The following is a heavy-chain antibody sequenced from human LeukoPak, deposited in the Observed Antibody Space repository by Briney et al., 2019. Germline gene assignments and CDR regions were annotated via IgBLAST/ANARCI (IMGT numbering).Heavy chain of an antibody. Sequence: VASVKVSCKASRYTFTSYDINWVRQATGQGLEWMGWMNPNSGNTGYAQKFQGRVTMTRNTSISTAYMELSSLRSEDTAVYYCARVGSSSAHYYYYYMDVWGKGTTVTVSS. V-gene: IGHV1-8*01. CDR1: RYTFTSYD. D-gene: IGHD6-6*01. CDR3: ARVGSSSAHYYYYYMDV. CDR2: MNPNSGNT. J-gene: IGHJ6*03.